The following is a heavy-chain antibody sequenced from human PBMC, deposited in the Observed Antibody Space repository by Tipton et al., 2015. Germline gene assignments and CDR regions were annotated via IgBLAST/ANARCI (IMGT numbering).Heavy chain of an antibody. V-gene: IGHV3-7*04. CDR2: IKPDGSES. CDR1: GFTFSNYW. D-gene: IGHD6-19*01. J-gene: IGHJ4*02. CDR3: ARVYSSGWHFDY. Sequence: SLRLSCVASGFTFSNYWMTWVRQAPGKGLEWVANIKPDGSESYYLDSVKGRFTISRDNAQNSLFLQMNSLRAEDTAVYYCARVYSSGWHFDYWGQGTLVTVSS.